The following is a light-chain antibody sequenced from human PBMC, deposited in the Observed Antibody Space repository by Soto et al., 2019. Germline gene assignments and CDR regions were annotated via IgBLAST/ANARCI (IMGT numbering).Light chain of an antibody. Sequence: QAVVTQEPSLTVSPGGTVTLTCGSSTGTVTSGHYPYWFQQKPGQAPKTLIYDTSDKHSWTPARFSGSLLGGKAALTLSGAQPEDEADYYCLLSYIPDRVFGGGTKLTVL. J-gene: IGLJ2*01. V-gene: IGLV7-46*01. CDR2: DTS. CDR1: TGTVTSGHY. CDR3: LLSYIPDRV.